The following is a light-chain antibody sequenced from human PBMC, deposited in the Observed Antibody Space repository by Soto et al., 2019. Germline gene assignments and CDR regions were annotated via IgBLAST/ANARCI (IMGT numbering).Light chain of an antibody. V-gene: IGKV1-39*01. CDR2: AAS. CDR3: QQSYSMPRT. Sequence: DIQMTQSPSSLSASVGDRVTITCRASQTINSFLHWYQQKPGRAPKLLIYAASSLQSGVPSRFSGRKSGTDFTLTISSLQPEDFATYYCQQSYSMPRTFGQGTKVEIK. CDR1: QTINSF. J-gene: IGKJ1*01.